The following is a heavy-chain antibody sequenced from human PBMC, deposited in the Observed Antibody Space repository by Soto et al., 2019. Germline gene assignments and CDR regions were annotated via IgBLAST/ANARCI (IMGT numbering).Heavy chain of an antibody. CDR3: ARYYDFWSGYRSRNYYYYGMDV. CDR2: IVVGSGNT. CDR1: GFTFTSSA. Sequence: SVKVSCKASGFTFTSSAVQWVRQARGQRLEWIGWIVVGSGNTNYAQKFQERVTITRDMSTSTAYMELSSLRSEDTAVYYCARYYDFWSGYRSRNYYYYGMDVWGQGTTVTSP. D-gene: IGHD3-3*01. V-gene: IGHV1-58*01. J-gene: IGHJ6*02.